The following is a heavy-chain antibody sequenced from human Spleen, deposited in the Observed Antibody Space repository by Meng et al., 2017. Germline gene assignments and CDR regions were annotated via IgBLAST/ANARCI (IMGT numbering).Heavy chain of an antibody. CDR1: GFTFSSYS. CDR2: ISSSSSYI. D-gene: IGHD3-10*01. J-gene: IGHJ3*02. V-gene: IGHV3-21*01. CDR3: ARGLLLWFGETSDAFDI. Sequence: GESLKISCAASGFTFSSYSMNWVRQAPGKGLEWVSSISSSSSYIYYADSVKGRFTISRDNAKNSLSLQMNSLRAEDTAVYFCARGLLLWFGETSDAFDIWGQGTVVTVSS.